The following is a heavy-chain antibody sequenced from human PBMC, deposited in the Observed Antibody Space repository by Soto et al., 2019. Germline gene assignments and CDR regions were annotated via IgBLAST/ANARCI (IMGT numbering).Heavy chain of an antibody. V-gene: IGHV1-69*01. CDR1: GGTFSSYA. CDR3: ARDPEVRPCYYAMDV. Sequence: QVQLVQSGAEVKKPGSSVKVSCKASGGTFSSYAISWVRQAPGQGLEWMGGIIPIFGTASYAQKFQGRVTIPADESTSTAYMELRSLRSEDTAVYYCARDPEVRPCYYAMDVWVKRTTVTVSS. CDR2: IIPIFGTA. J-gene: IGHJ6*04.